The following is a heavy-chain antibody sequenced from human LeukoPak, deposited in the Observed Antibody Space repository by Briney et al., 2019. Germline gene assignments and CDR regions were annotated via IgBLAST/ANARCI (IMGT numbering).Heavy chain of an antibody. V-gene: IGHV1-18*01. CDR3: ARDRAYGDYVDY. CDR1: GGTFSSYG. D-gene: IGHD4-17*01. J-gene: IGHJ4*02. Sequence: GASVKVSCKASGGTFSSYGISWVRQAPGQGLEWMGWISAYNGNTNYAQKLQGRVTMTSDTSTSTAYMELRSLRSDDTAVYYCARDRAYGDYVDYWGQGTLVTVSS. CDR2: ISAYNGNT.